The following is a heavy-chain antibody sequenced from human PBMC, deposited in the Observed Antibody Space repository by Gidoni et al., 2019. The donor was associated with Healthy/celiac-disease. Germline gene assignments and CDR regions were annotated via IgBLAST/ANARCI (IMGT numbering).Heavy chain of an antibody. CDR1: GYTFTSYY. D-gene: IGHD3-10*01. J-gene: IGHJ3*02. CDR2: INPSGGST. CDR3: ARVRGYYYGSVAFDI. V-gene: IGHV1-46*01. Sequence: QVQLVQSGAEVKKPGASVKVSCKASGYTFTSYYMHWVRQAPGQGLEWMGIINPSGGSTSYAQKFQGRVTMTRDTSTSTVYMELSSLRSEDTAVYYCARVRGYYYGSVAFDIWGQGTMVTVSS.